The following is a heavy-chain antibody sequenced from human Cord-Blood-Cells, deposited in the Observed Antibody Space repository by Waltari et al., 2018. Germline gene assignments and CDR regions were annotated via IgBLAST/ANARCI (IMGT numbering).Heavy chain of an antibody. D-gene: IGHD3-10*01. Sequence: QVQLVQSGAEVKKPGASVKVSCKASGYTFTSYDINWVRPATGQGLEWRGWMNTNSGNTGYAQKFQGRVTMTRNTSISTAYMELSSLRSEDTAVYYCARGMYMVLSNGMDVWGQGTTVTVSS. V-gene: IGHV1-8*01. CDR3: ARGMYMVLSNGMDV. CDR1: GYTFTSYD. CDR2: MNTNSGNT. J-gene: IGHJ6*02.